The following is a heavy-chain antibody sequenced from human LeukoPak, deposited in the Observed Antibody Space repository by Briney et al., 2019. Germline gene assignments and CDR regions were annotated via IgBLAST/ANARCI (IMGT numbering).Heavy chain of an antibody. CDR2: ISQSGNT. V-gene: IGHV4-38-2*02. CDR3: ARGMAGGYDHNWFDS. J-gene: IGHJ5*01. CDR1: GYSISSGYD. Sequence: SETLSLTCTVSGYSISSGYDWGWMRQAPGKGLEWLGSISQSGNTYNNPSLKSRVTVSVDTSKNQFSLKLNSVTAADTAVYFCARGMAGGYDHNWFDSWGQGTLVTVSS. D-gene: IGHD5-12*01.